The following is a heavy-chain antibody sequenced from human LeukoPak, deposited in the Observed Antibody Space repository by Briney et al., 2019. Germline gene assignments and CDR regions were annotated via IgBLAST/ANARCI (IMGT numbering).Heavy chain of an antibody. V-gene: IGHV4-34*01. J-gene: IGHJ4*02. D-gene: IGHD3-3*01. Sequence: SETLSLTCAVYGGSFSGYYWCWIRQPPGKGLEWSGEINHSGSTNYNPSPKSRVTISVDTSKNQFSLKLSSVTAADTAVYYCARGPGPTYYDFWSGYTSTSYFDYWGQGTLVTVSS. CDR1: GGSFSGYY. CDR3: ARGPGPTYYDFWSGYTSTSYFDY. CDR2: INHSGST.